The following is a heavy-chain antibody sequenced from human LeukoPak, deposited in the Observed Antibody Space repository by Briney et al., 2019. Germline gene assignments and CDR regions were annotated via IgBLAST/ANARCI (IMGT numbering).Heavy chain of an antibody. CDR3: AREYSSSSTDAFDI. V-gene: IGHV1-18*01. CDR1: GYTSTIYG. CDR2: IIAYNGNT. Sequence: GASAKFACKAAGYTSTIYGIRWVRHPPGQGRDWMGWIIAYNGNTNYAQKLQDTATMTTHTSMSTAYMELRSRRSDDTAVYYCAREYSSSSTDAFDIWGQGTMVTVSS. J-gene: IGHJ3*02. D-gene: IGHD6-13*01.